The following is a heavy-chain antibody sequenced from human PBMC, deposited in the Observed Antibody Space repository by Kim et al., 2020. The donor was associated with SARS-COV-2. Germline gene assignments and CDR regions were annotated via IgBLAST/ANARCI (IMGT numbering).Heavy chain of an antibody. V-gene: IGHV1-69*13. CDR1: GGSFRNYG. CDR2: IIPVSAIV. D-gene: IGHD2-2*01. CDR3: ANGVVCIPAARKYYYYALD. Sequence: SVKVSCTASGGSFRNYGISWVRQAPGRGLEWMGGIIPVSAIVNYAQRFRGRVAITADAAVSTVYMELNSLRSDDAAVYFCANGVVCIPAARKYYYYALD. J-gene: IGHJ6*01.